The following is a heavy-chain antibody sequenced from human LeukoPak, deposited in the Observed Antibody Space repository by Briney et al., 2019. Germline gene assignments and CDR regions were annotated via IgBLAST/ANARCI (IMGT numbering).Heavy chain of an antibody. CDR3: TTEPYGYYYDSSGYDY. V-gene: IGHV3-15*07. Sequence: GSLKLSCAASGFTFSNAWMNWVRQAPGKGLELVGRIKSKTDGGTTDYAAPVKGRFTISRDDSKNTLYLQMNSLKTEDTAVYYCTTEPYGYYYDSSGYDYWGQGTLVTVSS. J-gene: IGHJ4*02. D-gene: IGHD3-22*01. CDR1: GFTFSNAW. CDR2: IKSKTDGGTT.